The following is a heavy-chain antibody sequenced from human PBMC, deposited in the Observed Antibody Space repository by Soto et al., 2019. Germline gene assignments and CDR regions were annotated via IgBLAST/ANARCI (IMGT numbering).Heavy chain of an antibody. D-gene: IGHD2-15*01. Sequence: GGSLRLSCTASGFTFSEYGIHWVSQAPGKGLEWVAVISYGGSHKYYAGSVKGRFTISRDDSKNTVYLQMNSLKTDATAVYYCAKEMFPRTVLDSSSPWGDFWGRGSLVTVSS. CDR3: AKEMFPRTVLDSSSPWGDF. J-gene: IGHJ4*02. V-gene: IGHV3-30*18. CDR2: ISYGGSHK. CDR1: GFTFSEYG.